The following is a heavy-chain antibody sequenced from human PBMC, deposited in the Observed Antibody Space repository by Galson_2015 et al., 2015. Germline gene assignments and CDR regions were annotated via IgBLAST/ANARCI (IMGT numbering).Heavy chain of an antibody. CDR1: GFTFSSYD. D-gene: IGHD6-19*01. CDR3: ATSQDGIAVAGLDYEYFQH. Sequence: SLRLSCAASGFTFSSYDMNWVRQAPGKGLEWVSYISSSGSTIYYAASVKGRFTISRDNAKNSLYLQMNSLRAEDTAVYYCATSQDGIAVAGLDYEYFQHWGQGTLVTVSS. J-gene: IGHJ1*01. CDR2: ISSSGSTI. V-gene: IGHV3-48*03.